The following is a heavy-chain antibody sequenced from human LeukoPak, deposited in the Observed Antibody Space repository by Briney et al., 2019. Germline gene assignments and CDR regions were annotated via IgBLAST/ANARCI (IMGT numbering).Heavy chain of an antibody. Sequence: ASVKVSCKTSGGTFSSYAISWVRQAPGQGLEWMGGIIPIFGTANYAQKFQGRVTITTDESTSTAYMELSSLRSEDTAVYYCARDSSSSSSVDAFDIWGQGTMVTVSS. J-gene: IGHJ3*02. CDR3: ARDSSSSSSVDAFDI. CDR1: GGTFSSYA. V-gene: IGHV1-69*05. CDR2: IIPIFGTA. D-gene: IGHD6-6*01.